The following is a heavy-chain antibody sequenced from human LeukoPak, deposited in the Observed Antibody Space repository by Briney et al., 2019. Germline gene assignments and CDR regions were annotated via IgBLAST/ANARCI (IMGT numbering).Heavy chain of an antibody. Sequence: GGSLRLSCAASGFTFSSYSMNWVRQAPGKGLEWVSSISSSSSYIYYADSVKGRFTISRDNSKNTLYLQMNSLRAEDTAVYYCARDLVPAAIPPGWFDPWGQGTLVTVSS. CDR1: GFTFSSYS. J-gene: IGHJ5*02. D-gene: IGHD2-2*02. CDR2: ISSSSSYI. CDR3: ARDLVPAAIPPGWFDP. V-gene: IGHV3-21*01.